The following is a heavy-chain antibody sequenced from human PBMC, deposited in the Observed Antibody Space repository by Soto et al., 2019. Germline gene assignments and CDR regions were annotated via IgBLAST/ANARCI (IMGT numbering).Heavy chain of an antibody. CDR1: GGSISSGGYY. D-gene: IGHD5-18*01. V-gene: IGHV4-31*03. CDR3: ARGRGYSYGHFDY. CDR2: IYYSGST. Sequence: QVQLQESGPGLVKPSQTLSLTCTVSGGSISSGGYYWSWIRQHPGKGLEWIGYIYYSGSTYYNPSLKCRVTISVDTSKNQFSLKLSSVTAADTAVYYCARGRGYSYGHFDYWGQGTLVTVSS. J-gene: IGHJ4*02.